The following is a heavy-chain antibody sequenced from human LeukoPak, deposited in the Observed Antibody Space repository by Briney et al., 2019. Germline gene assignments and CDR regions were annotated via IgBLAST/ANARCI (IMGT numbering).Heavy chain of an antibody. CDR1: GGTFSSYA. CDR3: ASNSRSITIFGVVITSRESRLSYYYMDV. CDR2: IIPIFGTA. V-gene: IGHV1-69*13. D-gene: IGHD3-3*01. Sequence: SVKVSCKASGGTFSSYAISWVRQAPGQGLEWMGGIIPIFGTANYAQKFQGRVTITADESTSTAYMELSSLRSEDTAVYYCASNSRSITIFGVVITSRESRLSYYYMDVWGKGTTVTVSS. J-gene: IGHJ6*03.